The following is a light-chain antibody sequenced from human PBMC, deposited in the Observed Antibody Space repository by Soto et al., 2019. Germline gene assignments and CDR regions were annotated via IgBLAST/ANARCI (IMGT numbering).Light chain of an antibody. CDR3: QQYESFPLT. Sequence: DIQMTQSPSSLSASVGDSVTITCRASQGINKFLDWFQQKPGTAPKSLISTASRLQSGVPSRFSGSGSGTHFTLTINNMQPEYFATYYFQQYESFPLTFGGGTRVEIK. V-gene: IGKV1-16*01. CDR2: TAS. CDR1: QGINKF. J-gene: IGKJ4*01.